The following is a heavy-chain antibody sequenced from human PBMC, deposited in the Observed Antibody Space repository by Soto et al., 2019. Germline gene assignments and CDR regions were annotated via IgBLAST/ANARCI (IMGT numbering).Heavy chain of an antibody. J-gene: IGHJ4*02. D-gene: IGHD2-15*01. Sequence: SGFRQLPGKGKEWIGYIYYGGSPNYSPSLKSRVTISADTSKNQISLKVSSVTAADTAVYYCARGYCTGGSCYRPGFDYWGQGTLVTVS. V-gene: IGHV4-59*01. CDR3: ARGYCTGGSCYRPGFDY. CDR2: IYYGGSP.